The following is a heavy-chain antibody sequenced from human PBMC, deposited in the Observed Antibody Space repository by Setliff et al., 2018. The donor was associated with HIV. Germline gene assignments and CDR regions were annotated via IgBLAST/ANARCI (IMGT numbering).Heavy chain of an antibody. Sequence: PSETLSLTCVVYGGTFSDYYWTWNRQPPEKGLEWIGKINYSGSNDYNSSLRNRVAISVDTSKNQISLKWTSVTAADTAVYYCAGGEVRSRYVISRAPFYHYYYYMDVWGKGTTVTVSS. CDR2: INYSGSN. CDR1: GGTFSDYY. CDR3: AGGEVRSRYVISRAPFYHYYYYMDV. J-gene: IGHJ6*03. D-gene: IGHD1-20*01. V-gene: IGHV4-34*01.